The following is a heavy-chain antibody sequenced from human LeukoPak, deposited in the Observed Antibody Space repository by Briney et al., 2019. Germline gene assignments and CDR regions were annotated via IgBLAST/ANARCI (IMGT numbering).Heavy chain of an antibody. D-gene: IGHD1-26*01. V-gene: IGHV1-2*02. J-gene: IGHJ3*02. CDR3: ARGRSGKGSIHI. Sequence: ASVKVSCQASGYTYPGYYMHGVRQAPGQGLEWMGWINPNSGGTNYAQKFQGRVTMTRDTSISTAYMELSRLRSDDTAVYYCARGRSGKGSIHIWGQGTMVTVSS. CDR1: GYTYPGYY. CDR2: INPNSGGT.